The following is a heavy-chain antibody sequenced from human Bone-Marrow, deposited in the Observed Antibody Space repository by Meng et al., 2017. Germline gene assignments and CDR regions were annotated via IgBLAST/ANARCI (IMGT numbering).Heavy chain of an antibody. CDR3: AREGYYYDSSGPFDY. CDR1: GFTFSSYA. D-gene: IGHD3-22*01. Sequence: GESLKISCAASGFTFSSYAMHWVRQAPGKGLEWVAVISYDGSNKYYADSVKGRFTISRDNSKNTLYLQMNSLRAEDTAVYYCAREGYYYDSSGPFDYWGQGTLVTVSS. J-gene: IGHJ4*02. CDR2: ISYDGSNK. V-gene: IGHV3-30*04.